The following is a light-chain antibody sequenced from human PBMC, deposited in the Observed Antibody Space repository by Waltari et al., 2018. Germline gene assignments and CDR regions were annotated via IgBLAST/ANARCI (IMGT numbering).Light chain of an antibody. CDR3: QKYVRLPAT. J-gene: IGKJ1*01. Sequence: EIVLTQSPGTLSLSPGERATLSCSASQSVSRSLAWYQQKPGQAPRLLIYDASKRATGIPDRFSGSGSGTDFSLTISRLEPEDFAVYYCQKYVRLPATFGQGTKVEIK. CDR1: QSVSRS. CDR2: DAS. V-gene: IGKV3-20*01.